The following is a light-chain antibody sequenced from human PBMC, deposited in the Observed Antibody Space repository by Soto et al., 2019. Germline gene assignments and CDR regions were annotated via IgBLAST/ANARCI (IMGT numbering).Light chain of an antibody. CDR2: GAS. J-gene: IGKJ1*01. CDR3: QQYNNWPRT. Sequence: EIVMTQSPATLSVSPGERATLSCRASQSVSSKLAWYQQKPGQAPRLLIYGASTRATGIPARFSGSGSGTEFTLTIGSLQSEDFAVYYCQQYNNWPRTFGQGTKVEIK. V-gene: IGKV3-15*01. CDR1: QSVSSK.